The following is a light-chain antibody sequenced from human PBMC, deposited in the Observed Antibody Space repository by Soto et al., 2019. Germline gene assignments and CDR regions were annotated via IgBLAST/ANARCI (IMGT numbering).Light chain of an antibody. CDR3: SSYTSSSTLWV. CDR1: RSDVGAYNY. J-gene: IGLJ3*02. CDR2: EVN. Sequence: QSALTQPASVSGSPGQSITISCTGTRSDVGAYNYVSWYQRHPGKAPKLLIYEVNSRPSGVSNRFSGSKSGNTASLTISGLQAEDEADYYCSSYTSSSTLWVFGGGTKLTVL. V-gene: IGLV2-14*01.